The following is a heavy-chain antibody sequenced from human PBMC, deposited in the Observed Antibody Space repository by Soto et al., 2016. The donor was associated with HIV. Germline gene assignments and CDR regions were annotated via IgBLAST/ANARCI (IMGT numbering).Heavy chain of an antibody. CDR1: GFTFSRYT. J-gene: IGHJ6*02. CDR2: ISSSTSYI. V-gene: IGHV3-21*01. Sequence: EVQLVESGGGLVKPGGSLRLSCAASGFTFSRYTIYWVRQAPGKGLEWVSSISSSTSYIYYADSVKGRFTISRDNAKNSLYLQINSLRAEDTAVYYCAREVAAAPGDMDVWGQGTTVTVSS. CDR3: AREVAAAPGDMDV. D-gene: IGHD6-13*01.